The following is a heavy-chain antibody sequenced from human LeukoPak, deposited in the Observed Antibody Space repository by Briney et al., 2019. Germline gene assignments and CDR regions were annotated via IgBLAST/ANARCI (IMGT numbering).Heavy chain of an antibody. J-gene: IGHJ6*04. CDR1: GGSISIISYY. CDR3: ARMSCSGGSCHVYYYYGMDV. Sequence: SETLSLTCTLSGGSISIISYYWGWIRQPPGKGLEWIGCIYYSGATYYNPSHKGRLPISVDTSQTQFSLKLSSVTAADTAVYYCARMSCSGGSCHVYYYYGMDVWGEGTTVTVSS. D-gene: IGHD2-15*01. CDR2: IYYSGAT. V-gene: IGHV4-39*01.